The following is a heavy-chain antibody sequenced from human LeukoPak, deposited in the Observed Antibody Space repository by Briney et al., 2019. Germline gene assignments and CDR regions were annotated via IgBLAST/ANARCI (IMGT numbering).Heavy chain of an antibody. V-gene: IGHV3-66*01. D-gene: IGHD3-10*01. Sequence: GGSLRLSCAASGFTVSSNYMSWVRQAPGKGLEWVSVIYSGGSTYYAGSVKGRFTISRDNSKNTLYLQMNSLRAEDTAVYYCARDMEGRDYFDYWGQGTLVTVSS. CDR1: GFTVSSNY. J-gene: IGHJ4*02. CDR2: IYSGGST. CDR3: ARDMEGRDYFDY.